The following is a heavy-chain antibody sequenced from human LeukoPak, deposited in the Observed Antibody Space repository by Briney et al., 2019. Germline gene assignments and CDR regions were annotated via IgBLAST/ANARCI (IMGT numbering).Heavy chain of an antibody. V-gene: IGHV6-1*01. CDR3: AREGQWPRPVGPYYYYGMDV. J-gene: IGHJ6*04. CDR1: GDSVSSNSAA. CDR2: TYYRSKWYN. Sequence: SQTLSLTCVNSGDSVSSNSAASNWIRQSPSRGLEWLGRTYYRSKWYNDYAVSVKSRMTINADTSKNQFSLQLNSVTPEDTAVYYCAREGQWPRPVGPYYYYGMDVWGEGTTVTVSS. D-gene: IGHD1-26*01.